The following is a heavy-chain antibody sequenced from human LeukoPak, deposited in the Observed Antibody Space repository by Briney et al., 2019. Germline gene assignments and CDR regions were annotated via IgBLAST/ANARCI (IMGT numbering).Heavy chain of an antibody. CDR2: IYYSGST. V-gene: IGHV4-39*01. D-gene: IGHD6-13*01. CDR3: ARGGIAEDY. CDR1: GGSISSSSYY. J-gene: IGHJ4*02. Sequence: SETLSLTCTVSGGSISSSSYYWGGIRQPPGKGLEGIGSIYYSGSTYYNPSLKSRVTISVDPSKNQFSLKLSSVTAADTAVYYCARGGIAEDYWGQGTLVTVPS.